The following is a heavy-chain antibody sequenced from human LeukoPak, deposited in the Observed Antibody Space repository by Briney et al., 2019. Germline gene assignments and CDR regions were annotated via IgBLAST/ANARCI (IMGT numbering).Heavy chain of an antibody. V-gene: IGHV3-53*01. CDR3: ARDRSDYYGSGSYFYYYGMDV. D-gene: IGHD3-10*01. J-gene: IGHJ6*02. Sequence: GGSLRLSCAASGFTVSSNYMSWVRQAPGKGLEWVSVIYGGGSTYYADSVKGRFTISRDNSKNTLYLQMNSLRAEDTAVYYCARDRSDYYGSGSYFYYYGMDVWGQGTTVTVSS. CDR1: GFTVSSNY. CDR2: IYGGGST.